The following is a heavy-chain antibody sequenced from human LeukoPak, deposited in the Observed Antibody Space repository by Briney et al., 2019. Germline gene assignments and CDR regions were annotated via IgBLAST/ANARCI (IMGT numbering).Heavy chain of an antibody. CDR2: IKSKTDGGST. V-gene: IGHV3-15*01. CDR1: GFTFTNAW. D-gene: IGHD3-10*01. Sequence: SGGSLRLSCAASGFTFTNAWMSWVRQAPGKGLEWVGRIKSKTDGGSTDYAAPVKGRFTISRDDSKNTLYLQMNSLKTEDTAIYYCTTGPATMLRGNWGQGTLVTVSS. CDR3: TTGPATMLRGN. J-gene: IGHJ4*02.